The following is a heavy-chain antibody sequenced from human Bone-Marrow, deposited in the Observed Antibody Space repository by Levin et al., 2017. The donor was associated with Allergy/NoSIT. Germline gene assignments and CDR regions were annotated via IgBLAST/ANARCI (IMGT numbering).Heavy chain of an antibody. Sequence: KISCKTSGGSFNMYAVNWVRQAPGQGLEWLGGTIPIFDSPNYAQKFQDRVTITADESTNTTYMELSSLTSEDTAVYYCARGGNGWYRNWFDPWGQGTLVTVSS. CDR2: TIPIFDSP. D-gene: IGHD6-19*01. CDR1: GGSFNMYA. V-gene: IGHV1-69*01. CDR3: ARGGNGWYRNWFDP. J-gene: IGHJ5*02.